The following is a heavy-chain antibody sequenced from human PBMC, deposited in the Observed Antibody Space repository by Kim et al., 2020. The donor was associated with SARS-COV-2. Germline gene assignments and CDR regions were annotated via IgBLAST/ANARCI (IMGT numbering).Heavy chain of an antibody. J-gene: IGHJ4*02. CDR3: ARYSRGWWSYDY. D-gene: IGHD1-26*01. Sequence: YYVDSVKCRFTISRDNAKISLYLQMISLRAEDTAVYYCARYSRGWWSYDYWGQGTLVTVST. V-gene: IGHV3-7*01.